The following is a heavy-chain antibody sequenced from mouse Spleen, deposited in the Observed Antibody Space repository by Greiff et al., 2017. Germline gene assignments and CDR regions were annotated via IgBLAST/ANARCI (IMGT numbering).Heavy chain of an antibody. CDR1: GYTFTSYW. CDR2: IHPSDSDT. D-gene: IGHD4-1*01. J-gene: IGHJ1*01. CDR3: AHPANWSYWYFDV. V-gene: IGHV1-74*01. Sequence: QVQLQQPGAELVKPGASVKVSCKASGYTFTSYWMHWVKQRPGQGLEWIGRIHPSDSDTNYNQKFKGKATLTVDKSSSTAYMQLSSLTSEDSAVYYCAHPANWSYWYFDVWGAGTTVTVSS.